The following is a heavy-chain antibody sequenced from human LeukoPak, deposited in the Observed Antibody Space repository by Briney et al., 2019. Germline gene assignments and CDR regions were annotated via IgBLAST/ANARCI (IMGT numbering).Heavy chain of an antibody. V-gene: IGHV3-21*01. J-gene: IGHJ4*02. CDR1: GFTFSSYE. D-gene: IGHD5-18*01. Sequence: GGSLRLSCAASGFTFSSYEMNWVRQAPGKGLEWVSSISSGSTYIYYADSVKGRFTISRDNAKNSLYLQMNSLRAEDTAVYYCARGYSYGASGFDYWGQGTLVTVSS. CDR3: ARGYSYGASGFDY. CDR2: ISSGSTYI.